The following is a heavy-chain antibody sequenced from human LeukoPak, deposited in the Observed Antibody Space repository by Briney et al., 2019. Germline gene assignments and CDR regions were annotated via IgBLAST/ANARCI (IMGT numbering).Heavy chain of an antibody. J-gene: IGHJ4*02. CDR1: GYTFTSNY. D-gene: IGHD1-26*01. CDR2: ISPSGGST. Sequence: ASVKVSCKAFGYTFTSNYMHWVRQAPGQGPEWMGVISPSGGSTTYAQKFQGRVTLTRDMSTSTDYLELSSLRSEDTAIYYCAKDRVGATLYFDCWGQGTLVTVSS. CDR3: AKDRVGATLYFDC. V-gene: IGHV1-46*01.